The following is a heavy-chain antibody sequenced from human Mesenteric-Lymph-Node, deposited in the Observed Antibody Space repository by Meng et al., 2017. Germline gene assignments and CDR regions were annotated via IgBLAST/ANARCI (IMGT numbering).Heavy chain of an antibody. CDR1: VGSIRSSNW. CDR3: ARVGQWLPIDY. CDR2: IYHSGST. Sequence: GTLAPPLVFLVGSIRSSNWGSWVCQPPGKGLEWIGEIYHSGSTNYNPSLKIRVTISVDKSKNQFSLNLSSVTAADTAVYYCARVGQWLPIDYWGQGTLVTVSS. J-gene: IGHJ4*02. V-gene: IGHV4-4*02. D-gene: IGHD6-19*01.